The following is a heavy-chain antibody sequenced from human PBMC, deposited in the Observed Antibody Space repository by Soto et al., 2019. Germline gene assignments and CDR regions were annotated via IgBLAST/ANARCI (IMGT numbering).Heavy chain of an antibody. Sequence: QITLKESGPTLVNPTQTLTVTCTFSGFSLSTSGAGVGWIRQSPGKAPEWLALISWKDEKRYNPGLKSRLTITKDTSKNQVVLTMTDLDPVDTATYFCAHRYGGNYRWYFDSWGQGTLVTVSS. J-gene: IGHJ4*02. CDR2: ISWKDEK. CDR3: AHRYGGNYRWYFDS. V-gene: IGHV2-5*01. D-gene: IGHD3-16*02. CDR1: GFSLSTSGAG.